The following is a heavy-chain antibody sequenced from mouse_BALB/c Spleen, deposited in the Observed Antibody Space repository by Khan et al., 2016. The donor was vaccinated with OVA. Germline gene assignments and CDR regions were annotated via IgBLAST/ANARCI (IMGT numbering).Heavy chain of an antibody. J-gene: IGHJ2*01. Sequence: EVQLVESGPGLVKPSQALSLNCTVTGYSITSGYGWNWIRQFPGNKREWMGYISNSGSTNYNPPLKSRISITRDTSKNQFFLQLNSVTTEDTATYYCARTARIKYWGQGTTLTVSA. CDR1: GYSITSGYG. V-gene: IGHV3-2*02. CDR2: ISNSGST. CDR3: ARTARIKY. D-gene: IGHD3-3*01.